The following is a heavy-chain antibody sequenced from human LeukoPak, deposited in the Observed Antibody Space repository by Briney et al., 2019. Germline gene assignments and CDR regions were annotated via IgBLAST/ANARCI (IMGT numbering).Heavy chain of an antibody. CDR2: INPNSGGT. Sequence: ASVKVSCKASGYTFNGYYMHWVRQAPGQGLEWMGWINPNSGGTNYAQKFQGRVTMTRDTSISTAYMELSRLRSDDTAVYYCARADIRVRAIYDYWGQGTLVTVSS. J-gene: IGHJ4*02. D-gene: IGHD3-10*01. CDR3: ARADIRVRAIYDY. CDR1: GYTFNGYY. V-gene: IGHV1-2*02.